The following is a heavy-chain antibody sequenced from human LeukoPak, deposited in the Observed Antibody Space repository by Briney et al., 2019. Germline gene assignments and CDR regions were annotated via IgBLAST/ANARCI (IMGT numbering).Heavy chain of an antibody. J-gene: IGHJ4*02. CDR2: INHSGST. CDR3: ARRMVRGSVVTYYFDY. V-gene: IGHV4-34*01. CDR1: GGSFSGYY. Sequence: SETLSLTCAVYGGSFSGYYWSWIRQPPGKGLEWIGEINHSGSTNYNPSLKSRATISVDTSKNQFSLKLSSVTAADTAVYYCARRMVRGSVVTYYFDYWGQGTLVTVSS. D-gene: IGHD3-10*01.